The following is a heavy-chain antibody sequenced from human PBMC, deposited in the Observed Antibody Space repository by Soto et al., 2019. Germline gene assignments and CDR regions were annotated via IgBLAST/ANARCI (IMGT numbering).Heavy chain of an antibody. V-gene: IGHV5-51*01. J-gene: IGHJ4*02. CDR3: VRGDSSDYSTATPADY. D-gene: IGHD3-22*01. Sequence: GESLKISCSGSGYSFANYWIGWVRQMPGKGLEWMGIIYPSDSDTRYSPSFQGQVTISADKSISTAYLQWNSLKASDTAMYFCVRGDSSDYSTATPADYWGQGTQVTVSS. CDR1: GYSFANYW. CDR2: IYPSDSDT.